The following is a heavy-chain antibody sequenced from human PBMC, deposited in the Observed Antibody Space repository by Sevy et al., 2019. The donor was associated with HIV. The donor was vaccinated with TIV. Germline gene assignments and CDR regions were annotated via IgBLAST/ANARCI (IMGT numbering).Heavy chain of an antibody. CDR3: ARDLSPYETTLPHFDY. CDR1: GFTFSSYE. D-gene: IGHD4-17*01. CDR2: ISNSGSTI. Sequence: GGSLRLSCTASGFTFSSYEMNWVRQAPGKGLEWVSYISNSGSTIHYSDSVQGRFTISRDNAKNSLYLQMNSLRAEDTAVYYCARDLSPYETTLPHFDYWGRGTLVSVSS. V-gene: IGHV3-48*03. J-gene: IGHJ4*02.